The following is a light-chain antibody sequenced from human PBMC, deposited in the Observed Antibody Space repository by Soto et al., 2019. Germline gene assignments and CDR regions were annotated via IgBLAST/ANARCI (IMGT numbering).Light chain of an antibody. J-gene: IGKJ5*01. CDR2: GAS. CDR3: QQYGSSLVT. CDR1: QSVSSSY. Sequence: DIVLTQSPGTLSLSPGERATLSCRASQSVSSSYLAWYQQKPGQAPRLLIYGASSRATGIPDRFSGSGSGTDFTLTISRLEPEDFAVYYCQQYGSSLVTFGQGTRLAIK. V-gene: IGKV3-20*01.